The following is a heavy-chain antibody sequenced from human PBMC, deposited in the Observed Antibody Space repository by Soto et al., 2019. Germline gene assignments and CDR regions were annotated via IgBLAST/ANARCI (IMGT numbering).Heavy chain of an antibody. J-gene: IGHJ4*02. CDR2: INAGNGNT. CDR3: ARGMITFGGVIAPEFDY. Sequence: QVQLVQSGAEVKKPGASVKVSCKASGYTFTSYAMHWVRQAPGQRLEWMGWINAGNGNTKYSQKFQGRVTITRDTSASTAYMELSSLRSEDTAVYYCARGMITFGGVIAPEFDYWGQGTLVTVSS. CDR1: GYTFTSYA. D-gene: IGHD3-16*02. V-gene: IGHV1-3*01.